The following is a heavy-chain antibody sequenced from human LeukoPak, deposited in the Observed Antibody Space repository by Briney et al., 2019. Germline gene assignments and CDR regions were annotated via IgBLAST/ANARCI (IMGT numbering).Heavy chain of an antibody. Sequence: PGGSLRLSCAASGFTFDDYAMHWVRRAPGKGLEWVSLISWDGGSTYYADSVKGRFTISRDNSKNSLYLQMNSLRAEDTALYYCARGIRGYCSGGSCAYYYYYYMDVWGKGTTVTVSS. D-gene: IGHD2-15*01. CDR2: ISWDGGST. CDR1: GFTFDDYA. CDR3: ARGIRGYCSGGSCAYYYYYYMDV. V-gene: IGHV3-43D*04. J-gene: IGHJ6*03.